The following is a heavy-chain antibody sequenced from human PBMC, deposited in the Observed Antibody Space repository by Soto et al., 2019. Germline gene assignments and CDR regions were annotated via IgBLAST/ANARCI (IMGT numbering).Heavy chain of an antibody. V-gene: IGHV3-23*01. CDR1: GFTFSNYD. Sequence: EVQVLASGGGLVQPGGSLRLSCVASGFTFSNYDMTWVRQAPGKGMEWVSAIRGNGGETFYADSVKGRFTISRDNSKNTLYLQMNSLRAEDTAVYLCAKGDQEMQLVFLHNWGQGTLVTVSS. D-gene: IGHD2-21*01. CDR3: AKGDQEMQLVFLHN. CDR2: IRGNGGET. J-gene: IGHJ4*02.